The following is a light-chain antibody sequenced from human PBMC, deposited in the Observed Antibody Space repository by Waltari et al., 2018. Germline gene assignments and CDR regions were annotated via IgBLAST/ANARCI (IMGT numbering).Light chain of an antibody. CDR1: SSDVGGYNS. V-gene: IGLV2-14*03. J-gene: IGLJ2*01. Sequence: QSDLSQPASMSGSPGQSITISCTGTSSDVGGYNSVSWYKEYPGKAPKLIIYDVKNRPSGVSNRFSGSKSGNTASLTISGLQAEDEADYYCSSYTSTSTVLFGGGTKVTVL. CDR3: SSYTSTSTVL. CDR2: DVK.